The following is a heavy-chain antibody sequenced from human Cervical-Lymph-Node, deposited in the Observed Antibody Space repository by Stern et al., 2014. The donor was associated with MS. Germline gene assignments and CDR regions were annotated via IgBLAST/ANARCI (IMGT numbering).Heavy chain of an antibody. CDR3: ARVSHSSGLD. CDR1: GFTFSRYW. CDR2: INSDGSGT. Sequence: VQLVQSGGGLVQPGGSLRLSCVASGFTFSRYWMHWVRQPPGKGPVWVSRINSDGSGTNYADFVKGRFTISRDNAKNTLYLQMNSLRAEDTAVYYCARVSHSSGLDWAQGTLVTVSS. V-gene: IGHV3-74*02. J-gene: IGHJ4*02. D-gene: IGHD3-22*01.